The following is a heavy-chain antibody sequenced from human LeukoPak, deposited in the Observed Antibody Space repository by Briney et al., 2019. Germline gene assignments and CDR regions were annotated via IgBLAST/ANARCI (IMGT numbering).Heavy chain of an antibody. V-gene: IGHV1-69*13. J-gene: IGHJ4*02. D-gene: IGHD1-26*01. Sequence: GASVKVSCKASGGTFSSYAISWARQAPGQGLEWMGGIIPIFGTANYAQKFQGRVTITADESTSTAYMELSSLRSEDTAVYYCARGSAGSYFEYFDYWGQGTLVTVSS. CDR3: ARGSAGSYFEYFDY. CDR2: IIPIFGTA. CDR1: GGTFSSYA.